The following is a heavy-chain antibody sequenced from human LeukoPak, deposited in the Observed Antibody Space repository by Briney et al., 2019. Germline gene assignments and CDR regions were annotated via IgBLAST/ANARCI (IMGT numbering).Heavy chain of an antibody. Sequence: YPGRSLRLSCAASGLTFSSSEMVWVRQAPGKGLEWVATISSDGSNKFYADSVKGRFTIARDNSKNALYLQMNSLRADDTAVYYCARNYEGLFWGQGTMVTVSS. CDR3: ARNYEGLF. J-gene: IGHJ3*01. D-gene: IGHD1-7*01. CDR2: ISSDGSNK. V-gene: IGHV3-30*04. CDR1: GLTFSSSE.